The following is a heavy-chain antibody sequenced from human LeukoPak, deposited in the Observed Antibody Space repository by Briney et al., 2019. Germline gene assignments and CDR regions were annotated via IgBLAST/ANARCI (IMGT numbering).Heavy chain of an antibody. CDR3: ARLTDAASGTYYFDF. CDR1: GFIFDDYA. CDR2: ISWNSRII. D-gene: IGHD1-26*01. J-gene: IGHJ4*02. Sequence: GGSLRLSCAASGFIFDDYAMYWVRQAPGKGLEWVSGISWNSRIIDYADSVKGRFTISRDNAKTSLYLQMNSLTTEDTAFYYCARLTDAASGTYYFDFWGQGTLVTVSS. V-gene: IGHV3-9*01.